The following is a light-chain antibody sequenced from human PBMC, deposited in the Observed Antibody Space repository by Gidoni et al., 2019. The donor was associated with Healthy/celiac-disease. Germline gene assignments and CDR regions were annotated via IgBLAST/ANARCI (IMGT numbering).Light chain of an antibody. Sequence: ATHMTQSPSSLSASGGDRVTITCRASQGIRNDLGWYQQQPGKAPQLLIYAASSLQSGVPSRFSSRGSSAYFPLTISRLQPEDFATYYWLQDYNSPWTFGQGTKVEIK. J-gene: IGKJ1*01. CDR2: AAS. CDR3: LQDYNSPWT. CDR1: QGIRND. V-gene: IGKV1-6*01.